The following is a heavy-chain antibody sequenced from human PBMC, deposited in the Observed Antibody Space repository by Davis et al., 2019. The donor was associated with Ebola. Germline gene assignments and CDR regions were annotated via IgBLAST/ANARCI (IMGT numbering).Heavy chain of an antibody. J-gene: IGHJ4*02. D-gene: IGHD2-8*01. CDR3: AKTLVREVMVYASYFDY. CDR2: INAGNGNT. Sequence: ASVKVSCKASGYTFTSYAMHWVRQAPGQRLEWMGWINAGNGNTKYSQKFQGRVTITRDTSASTAYMELSSLRSEDTAVYYCAKTLVREVMVYASYFDYWGQGTLVTVSS. CDR1: GYTFTSYA. V-gene: IGHV1-3*01.